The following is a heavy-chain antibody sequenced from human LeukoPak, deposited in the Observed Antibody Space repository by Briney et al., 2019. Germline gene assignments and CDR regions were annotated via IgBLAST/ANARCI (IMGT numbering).Heavy chain of an antibody. J-gene: IGHJ5*02. CDR3: AKNGQSGFSFDP. CDR2: IYTSGST. V-gene: IGHV4-4*07. CDR1: GGSISSYY. Sequence: KTSETLSLTCTVSGGSISSYYWSWIRQPAGKGLEWIGRIYTSGSTNYNPSLKSRVTMSVDTSKNQFSLKLSSVTAADTAVYYCAKNGQSGFSFDPWGQGTLVTVSS. D-gene: IGHD3-3*01.